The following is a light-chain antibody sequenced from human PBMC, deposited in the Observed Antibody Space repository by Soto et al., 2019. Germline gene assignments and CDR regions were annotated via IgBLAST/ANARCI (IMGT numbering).Light chain of an antibody. CDR2: SNN. CDR3: AAWDDSLHGVI. J-gene: IGLJ2*01. V-gene: IGLV1-44*01. Sequence: QSVLTQPPSASGTPGQRVTFSCSGSTSNIGSNTVNWYQQLPGTAPKLLIYSNNQRPSGVPDRFSGSKSGTSASLAISGLQSEDETDYYCAAWDDSLHGVIFGGGTKLTVL. CDR1: TSNIGSNT.